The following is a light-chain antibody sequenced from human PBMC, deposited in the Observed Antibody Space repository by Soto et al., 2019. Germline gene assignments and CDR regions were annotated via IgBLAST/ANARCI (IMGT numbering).Light chain of an antibody. V-gene: IGKV1-5*01. CDR1: QGISSY. CDR3: QHYNSYSEA. J-gene: IGKJ1*01. CDR2: DAS. Sequence: DIQMTQSPSTLSASVGDRVTIACRASQGISSYLAWYQQKPGKAPKLLIYDASSLERGVPSRFSGSGSGTEFTLTISSLQPDDFATYYCQHYNSYSEAFGQGTKVELK.